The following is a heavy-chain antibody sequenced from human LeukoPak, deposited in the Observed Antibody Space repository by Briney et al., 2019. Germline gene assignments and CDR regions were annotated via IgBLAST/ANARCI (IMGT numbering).Heavy chain of an antibody. J-gene: IGHJ6*02. CDR2: ISYDGSNE. D-gene: IGHD2-2*01. Sequence: GGSLRLSCAASGFTFSSSAMHWVRQAPGKGLEWVAIISYDGSNEYYADSVKGRFTISRDNSKNTLYLQMNSLRAEDTAVYYCARDKGSYCSSTSCYYGMDVWGQGTTVTVSS. V-gene: IGHV3-30-3*01. CDR3: ARDKGSYCSSTSCYYGMDV. CDR1: GFTFSSSA.